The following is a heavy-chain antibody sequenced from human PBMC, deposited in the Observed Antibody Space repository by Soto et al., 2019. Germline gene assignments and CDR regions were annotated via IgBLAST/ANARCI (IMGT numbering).Heavy chain of an antibody. CDR3: ARGSYAGDYFDY. V-gene: IGHV1-18*01. Sequence: ASVKVSCKASGYTFTSYAMHWVRQAPGQRLEWMGWISAYNGNTNYAQKLQGRVTMTTDTSASTAYMELRSLRSDDTAVYYCARGSYAGDYFDYWGQGTLVTVSS. CDR1: GYTFTSYA. CDR2: ISAYNGNT. J-gene: IGHJ4*02. D-gene: IGHD1-26*01.